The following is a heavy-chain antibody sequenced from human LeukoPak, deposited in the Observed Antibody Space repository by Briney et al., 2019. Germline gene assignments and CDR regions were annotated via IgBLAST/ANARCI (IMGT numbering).Heavy chain of an antibody. CDR2: IKSKTDGGTT. J-gene: IGHJ4*02. Sequence: GGSLRLSCAASGFTFSSYSMNWVRQAPGKGLEWVGRIKSKTDGGTTDYAAPVKGRFTISRDDSKNTLYLQMNSLKTEDTAVYYCTTGLTSTYYDFWSGYYTGIDYWGQGTLVTVSS. CDR1: GFTFSSYS. V-gene: IGHV3-15*01. CDR3: TTGLTSTYYDFWSGYYTGIDY. D-gene: IGHD3-3*01.